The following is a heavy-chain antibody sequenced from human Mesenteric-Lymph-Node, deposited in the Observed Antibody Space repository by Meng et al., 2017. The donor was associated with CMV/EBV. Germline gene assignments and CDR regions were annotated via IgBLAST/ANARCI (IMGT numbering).Heavy chain of an antibody. CDR3: ARGILTSGDY. Sequence: GESLKISCAASGFTFSSYSMNWVRQASGKGLEWVSYISSSSSTIYYADSVKGRFTISRDNAKNSLYLQMNSLRAEDTAVYYCARGILTSGDYWGQGTLVTVSS. D-gene: IGHD3-9*01. V-gene: IGHV3-48*04. CDR2: ISSSSSTI. J-gene: IGHJ4*02. CDR1: GFTFSSYS.